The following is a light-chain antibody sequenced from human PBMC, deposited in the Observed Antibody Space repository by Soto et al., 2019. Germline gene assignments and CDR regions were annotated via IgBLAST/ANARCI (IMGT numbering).Light chain of an antibody. CDR2: KAS. J-gene: IGKJ1*01. V-gene: IGKV1-5*03. CDR3: QQYDTYWT. CDR1: QSISNW. Sequence: DIQMTKSPSTLSAAVGDIVIITCRASQSISNWLAWYQQKPGKAPNLLIYKASSLKSGVPSRFSGSGSGTEFTLTISSLQPDDFGTYYCQQYDTYWTVAQGTKVDI.